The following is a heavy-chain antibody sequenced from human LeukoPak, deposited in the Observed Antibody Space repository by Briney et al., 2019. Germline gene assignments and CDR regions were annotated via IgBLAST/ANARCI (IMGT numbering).Heavy chain of an antibody. J-gene: IGHJ4*02. CDR2: IYHSGST. V-gene: IGHV4-30-2*01. Sequence: SQTLSLTCAVSGGSISSGGYSWSWIRQPPGKGLEWIGYIYHSGSTYYNPSLKSRVTISVDTSKNQFSLKLSSVTAADTAVYYCARSPRDCTNGVCFLAAAGYYFDYWGQGTLVTVSS. D-gene: IGHD2-8*01. CDR1: GGSISSGGYS. CDR3: ARSPRDCTNGVCFLAAAGYYFDY.